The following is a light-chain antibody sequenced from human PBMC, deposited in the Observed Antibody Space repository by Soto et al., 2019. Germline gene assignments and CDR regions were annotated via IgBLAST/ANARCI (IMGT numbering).Light chain of an antibody. Sequence: SYELAQPPSVSVAPGQTATITCGGNRIGYKTVHWYQQKPGQAPVVVVHDDRDRPSGIPERFSGANSGDTATLTISRVEAGDEADYFCQVWDSSRGQCVFGTGTKVTVL. CDR2: DDR. CDR3: QVWDSSRGQCV. J-gene: IGLJ1*01. V-gene: IGLV3-21*02. CDR1: RIGYKT.